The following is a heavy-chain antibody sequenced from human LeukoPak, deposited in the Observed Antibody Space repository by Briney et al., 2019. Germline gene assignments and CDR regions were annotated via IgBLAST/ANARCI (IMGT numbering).Heavy chain of an antibody. CDR3: ARMGDGYNQYYFDY. CDR2: IIPIFGTA. Sequence: ASVKVSCKASGGTFSSYAISWVRQAPGQGLEWIGGIIPIFGTANYAQKFQGRVTITTDESTSTAYMELSSLRSEDTAAYYCARMGDGYNQYYFDYWGQGTLVTVSS. D-gene: IGHD5-24*01. CDR1: GGTFSSYA. V-gene: IGHV1-69*05. J-gene: IGHJ4*02.